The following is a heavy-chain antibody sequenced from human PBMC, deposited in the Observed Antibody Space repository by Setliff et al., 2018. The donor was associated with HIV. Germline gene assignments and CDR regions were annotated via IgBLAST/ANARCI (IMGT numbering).Heavy chain of an antibody. CDR3: ARDPRQYSYYGMDV. J-gene: IGHJ6*02. Sequence: SETLSLTCTVSGGSITSGGYYWSWIRQHPEKGLEWIGYIFYTGNTYHNPSLKSRVTISVDTSKNQFSLGLSSVTAADTAVYYCARDPRQYSYYGMDVWGQGTTVTVSS. CDR1: GGSITSGGYY. CDR2: IFYTGNT. V-gene: IGHV4-31*03.